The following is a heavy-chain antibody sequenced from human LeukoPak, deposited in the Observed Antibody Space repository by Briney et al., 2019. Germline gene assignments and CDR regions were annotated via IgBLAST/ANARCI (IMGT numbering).Heavy chain of an antibody. V-gene: IGHV3-48*03. Sequence: GGSLRLSCAASGFTFSTYEMNWVRQSPGKGLEWVSYISSSGNTIYYADSVKGRFTISRDNAKNSLYLQMNSLRAEDTAVYYCARDAYDSSGYSGAVDYWGQGTLVTVSS. J-gene: IGHJ4*02. CDR3: ARDAYDSSGYSGAVDY. CDR2: ISSSGNTI. D-gene: IGHD3-22*01. CDR1: GFTFSTYE.